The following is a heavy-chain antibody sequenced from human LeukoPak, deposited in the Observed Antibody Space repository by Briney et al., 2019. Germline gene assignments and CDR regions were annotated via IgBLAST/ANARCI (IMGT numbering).Heavy chain of an antibody. CDR1: GFTFRSYW. CDR2: INDDGSGT. D-gene: IGHD2-21*02. Sequence: GGSLRLSCAASGFTFRSYWMHWVRHAPGKGLVWVSRINDDGSGTSYADSVKGRFTISRDNAKNTLYLQMNSLRAEDTAVYYCASSPFCGGDCFTGAFDIWGHGTMVTVSS. J-gene: IGHJ3*02. CDR3: ASSPFCGGDCFTGAFDI. V-gene: IGHV3-74*01.